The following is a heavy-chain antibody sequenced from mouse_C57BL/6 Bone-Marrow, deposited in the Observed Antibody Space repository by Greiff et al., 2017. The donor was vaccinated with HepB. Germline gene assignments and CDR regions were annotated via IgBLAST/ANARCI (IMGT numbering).Heavy chain of an antibody. J-gene: IGHJ3*01. V-gene: IGHV1-55*01. CDR2: IYPGSGST. D-gene: IGHD3-2*02. Sequence: QVQLQQSGAELVKPGASVKMSCKASGYTFTSYWITWVKQRPGQGLEWIGDIYPGSGSTNYNEKFKSKATLTVDTSSSTAYMQLSSLTSEDSAVYYCARQGDSSGYGFAYWGQGTLVTVSA. CDR3: ARQGDSSGYGFAY. CDR1: GYTFTSYW.